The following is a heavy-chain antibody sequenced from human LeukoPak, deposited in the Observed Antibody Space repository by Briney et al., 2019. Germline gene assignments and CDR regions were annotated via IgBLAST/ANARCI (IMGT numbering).Heavy chain of an antibody. J-gene: IGHJ4*02. CDR1: GFTFSSYA. CDR3: ARGPSGYHNT. D-gene: IGHD5-12*01. CDR2: IRYDGSNK. V-gene: IGHV3-30*02. Sequence: GGSLRLSCAASGFTFSSYAMHWVRQAQGQGLDWVTFIRYDGSNKYYEDSVKARFTISRDNSRKTLYLQMNSLRAEDTAVYYCARGPSGYHNTGGQGTLVTVSS.